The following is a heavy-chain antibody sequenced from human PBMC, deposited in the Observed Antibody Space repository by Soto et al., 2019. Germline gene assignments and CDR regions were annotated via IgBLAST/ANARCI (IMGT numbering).Heavy chain of an antibody. V-gene: IGHV4-30-4*01. CDR3: ARDRERGYSYGYFDY. D-gene: IGHD5-18*01. CDR2: IYYSGSS. J-gene: IGHJ4*02. Sequence: SETLSLTCAVYGGSFSGYYWSWIRQPPGKGLEWLGYIYYSGSSYYNPSLKSRITISVDTSKNQFSLNLSPVTAADTAVYYCARDRERGYSYGYFDYWGQGTQVTVSS. CDR1: GGSFSGYY.